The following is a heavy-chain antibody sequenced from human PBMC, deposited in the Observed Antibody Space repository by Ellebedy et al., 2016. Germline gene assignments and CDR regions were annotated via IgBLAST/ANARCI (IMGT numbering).Heavy chain of an antibody. CDR3: ARQDFVAGNFDY. CDR1: GYSFTSYW. Sequence: KVSXXGSGYSFTSYWIGWVRQMPGKGLEWMGIIYPGDSDTRYSPSFQGQVTISADKSISTAYLQWSSLKASDTAMYYCARQDFVAGNFDYWGQGTLVTVSS. V-gene: IGHV5-51*01. J-gene: IGHJ4*02. CDR2: IYPGDSDT. D-gene: IGHD6-19*01.